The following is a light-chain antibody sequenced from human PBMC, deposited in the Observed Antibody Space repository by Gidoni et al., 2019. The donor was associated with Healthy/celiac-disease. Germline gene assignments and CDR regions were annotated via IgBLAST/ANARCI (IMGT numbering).Light chain of an antibody. CDR1: QGIRND. Sequence: AIQMTQSPSSLSASASQGIRNDLGWYQQKPGKAPKLLIYAASSLQSGVSSRFSGSGSGTDFTLTISSLQPEDFATYYCLQDYNYPRTFGQGTKLESK. CDR3: LQDYNYPRT. V-gene: IGKV1-6*01. J-gene: IGKJ2*01. CDR2: AAS.